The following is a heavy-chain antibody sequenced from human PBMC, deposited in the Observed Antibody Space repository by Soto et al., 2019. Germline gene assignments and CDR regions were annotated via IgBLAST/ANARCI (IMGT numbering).Heavy chain of an antibody. Sequence: EVQLLESGGDLVQPGGSLRLSCVASGFTFSSYTMSWVRQAPGKGLEWVAAIIAGGGYKTYYADSVKGRFTISRDESKNTLYLQMDTLRAEDTALYYCAKAPGNSYGYQNVDYWGQGTLVTVSS. CDR1: GFTFSSYT. CDR3: AKAPGNSYGYQNVDY. V-gene: IGHV3-23*01. D-gene: IGHD5-18*01. J-gene: IGHJ4*02. CDR2: IIAGGGYKT.